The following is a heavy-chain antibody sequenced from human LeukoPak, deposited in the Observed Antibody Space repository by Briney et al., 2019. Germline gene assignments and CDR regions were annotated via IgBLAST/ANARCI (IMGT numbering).Heavy chain of an antibody. J-gene: IGHJ4*02. CDR2: IDWDDDK. CDR1: GFSLSTSGMC. Sequence: SGPTLVNPTQTLTLTFTFSGFSLSTSGMCVSWIRQPPGKALEWLARIDWDDDKYYSTSLKTRLTTSKDTSKNQVVLTMTNMDPVDTATFYCARYYFDSSGYYRFDYWGQGTLVTVSS. V-gene: IGHV2-70*11. D-gene: IGHD3-22*01. CDR3: ARYYFDSSGYYRFDY.